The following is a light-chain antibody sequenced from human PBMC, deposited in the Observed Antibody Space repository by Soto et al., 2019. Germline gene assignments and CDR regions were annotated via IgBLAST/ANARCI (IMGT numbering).Light chain of an antibody. Sequence: QSALTQPASVSGSPGQSITISCTGTSSDVGGYNSVSWYQQHPGKAPKLMIYEVSNRPSGVSNRFSGSKSGNTASLTISGLQAEYEADYYCSSYTTSNALLYVVGTGTELTVL. V-gene: IGLV2-14*01. CDR1: SSDVGGYNS. CDR3: SSYTTSNALLYV. J-gene: IGLJ1*01. CDR2: EVS.